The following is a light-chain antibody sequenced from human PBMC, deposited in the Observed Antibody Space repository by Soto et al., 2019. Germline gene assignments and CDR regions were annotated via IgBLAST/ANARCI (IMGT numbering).Light chain of an antibody. Sequence: DIQMTQSPSPLSASLGHRVPITCRASQGISNNLAWYQQKPGKVPKLLIYAASTLQSGVPSRFSGSGSGTDFTLTISSLQPEDVATYYCQKYNSAPWTFGQGTKVEIK. CDR2: AAS. CDR3: QKYNSAPWT. CDR1: QGISNN. V-gene: IGKV1-27*01. J-gene: IGKJ1*01.